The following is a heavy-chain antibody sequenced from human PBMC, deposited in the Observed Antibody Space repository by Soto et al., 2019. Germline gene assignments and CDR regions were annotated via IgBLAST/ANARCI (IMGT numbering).Heavy chain of an antibody. V-gene: IGHV3-23*01. CDR2: ISTTGGNT. Sequence: GGSLRLSCAASGFTFYSSAMSWVRQAPGKGLEWVSAISTTGGNTLYADSVKGRFTISRDNSRNTLYLQMNSLRAEDTAIYYCAKPSGGSYPESRVFDSWGQGTRVTVSS. CDR1: GFTFYSSA. CDR3: AKPSGGSYPESRVFDS. J-gene: IGHJ4*02. D-gene: IGHD1-26*01.